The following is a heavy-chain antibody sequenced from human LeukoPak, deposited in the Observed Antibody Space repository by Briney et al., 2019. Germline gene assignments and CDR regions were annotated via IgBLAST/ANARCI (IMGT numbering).Heavy chain of an antibody. Sequence: SETLSLTCTVSGGSISSSSYYWGWIRQPPGKGLEWIGSIYYSGSTYYNPSLKSRVTISVDTSKNQLSLKLSSVTAADTAVYYCARRYPYCSSTSCYPLPYFDYWGQGTLVTVPS. J-gene: IGHJ4*02. CDR2: IYYSGST. D-gene: IGHD2-2*01. CDR1: GGSISSSSYY. CDR3: ARRYPYCSSTSCYPLPYFDY. V-gene: IGHV4-39*01.